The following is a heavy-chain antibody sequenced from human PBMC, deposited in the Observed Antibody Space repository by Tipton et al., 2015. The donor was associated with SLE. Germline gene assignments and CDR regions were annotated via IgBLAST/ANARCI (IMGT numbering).Heavy chain of an antibody. J-gene: IGHJ3*02. CDR3: ARDPSIDNGIFRGI. D-gene: IGHD1-26*01. Sequence: GSLRLSCEASGFAFRSYSFHWVRQAPGKGLEWVSYVSSSSRTIYYANSVKGRFTISRDDDKNSLFLQMNSLRAEDTAVYYCARDPSIDNGIFRGIWGQGSMVIVSS. V-gene: IGHV3-48*01. CDR1: GFAFRSYS. CDR2: VSSSSRTI.